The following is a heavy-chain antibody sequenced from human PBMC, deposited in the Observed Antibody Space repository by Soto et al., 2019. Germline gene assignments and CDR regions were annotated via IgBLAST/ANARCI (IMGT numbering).Heavy chain of an antibody. CDR2: TYYRSKWYN. CDR3: ARDLHFGYSSSWYWFDP. V-gene: IGHV6-1*01. CDR1: GDSVSSNSAA. J-gene: IGHJ5*02. D-gene: IGHD6-13*01. Sequence: SQTLSLTCAISGDSVSSNSAAWNWIRQSPSRGLEWLGRTYYRSKWYNDYAVSVKSRITINPDTSKNQFSLQLNSVTPEDTAVYYCARDLHFGYSSSWYWFDPRGQGTLVTVSS.